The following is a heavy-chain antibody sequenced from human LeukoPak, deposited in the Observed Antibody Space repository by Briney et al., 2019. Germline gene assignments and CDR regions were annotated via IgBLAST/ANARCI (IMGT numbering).Heavy chain of an antibody. CDR1: GFTFSSYA. D-gene: IGHD6-13*01. V-gene: IGHV3-30-3*01. J-gene: IGHJ4*02. Sequence: PGGSLRLSCAASGFTFSSYAMHWVRQAPGKGLEWVAVISYDGSNKYYADSVKGRFTISRDNSKNTLYLQMNSLRAEDMAVYYCARDLYGSSWFSPFDYWGQGTLVTVSP. CDR2: ISYDGSNK. CDR3: ARDLYGSSWFSPFDY.